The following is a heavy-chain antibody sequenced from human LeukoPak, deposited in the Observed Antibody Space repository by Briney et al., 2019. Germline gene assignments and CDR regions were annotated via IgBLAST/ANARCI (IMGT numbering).Heavy chain of an antibody. CDR1: GFTFSSYW. J-gene: IGHJ6*03. V-gene: IGHV3-74*01. CDR2: INSDGSST. Sequence: GGSLRLSCAASGFTFSSYWMHWVRQAPGKGLVWVSRINSDGSSTSYADSVKGRFTISRDNAKSTLYLQMNSLRAEDTAVYYCARPTYGSGSYFGEYYYYYMDVWGKGTTVTVSS. D-gene: IGHD3-10*01. CDR3: ARPTYGSGSYFGEYYYYYMDV.